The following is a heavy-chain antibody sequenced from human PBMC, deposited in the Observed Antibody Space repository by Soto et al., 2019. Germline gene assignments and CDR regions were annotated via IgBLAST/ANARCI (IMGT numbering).Heavy chain of an antibody. CDR3: AKGHLWVDP. Sequence: AVGPLRLSCTSSLFTFSSYLMSWVRQAPVKVLEWVAHMKEDGSEKYYVDSAKGRFTISRDNAKNSLYLQMNSLRAEDTAVYYCAKGHLWVDPWGQGTLVTVSS. J-gene: IGHJ5*02. V-gene: IGHV3-7*01. CDR2: MKEDGSEK. CDR1: LFTFSSYL.